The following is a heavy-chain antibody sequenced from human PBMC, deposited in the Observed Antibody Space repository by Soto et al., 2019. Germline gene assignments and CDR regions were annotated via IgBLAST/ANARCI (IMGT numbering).Heavy chain of an antibody. CDR3: ATSQKGYNWNYFDH. D-gene: IGHD1-20*01. CDR1: GGSISSSIYY. J-gene: IGHJ4*02. CDR2: VFYTGFT. Sequence: SETLSLTCSVSGGSISSSIYYWGWVRQPPGKGLEWIGSVFYTGFTSYNPSLESRVSVSVDTSKNQFSLKVSGVSAADTAVYYCATSQKGYNWNYFDHWGQGALVTVSS. V-gene: IGHV4-39*01.